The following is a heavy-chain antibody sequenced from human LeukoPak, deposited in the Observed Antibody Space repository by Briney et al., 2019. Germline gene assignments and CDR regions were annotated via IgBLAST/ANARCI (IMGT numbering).Heavy chain of an antibody. Sequence: PGGSLRLSCAASGFTFSSYWMSWVGQAPGQGLEWVAKIKQAGSEKYYVDSVKGRFTISRDNAKNSLYLQMNSLRAEDTAVYYCARKRGYSYGPFDYWGQGTLVTVSS. V-gene: IGHV3-7*01. D-gene: IGHD5-18*01. CDR2: IKQAGSEK. CDR3: ARKRGYSYGPFDY. J-gene: IGHJ4*02. CDR1: GFTFSSYW.